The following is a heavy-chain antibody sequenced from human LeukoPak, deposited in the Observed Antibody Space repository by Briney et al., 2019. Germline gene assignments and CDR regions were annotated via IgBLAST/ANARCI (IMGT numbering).Heavy chain of an antibody. CDR1: GFTFSSYA. Sequence: GGFLRLSCAASGFTFSSYAMSWVRQAPGKGLEWVSAISGSGGSTYYADSVKGRFTISRDNSKNTLYLQMNSLRAEDTAVYYCAKDDSALYYGSSSYFDYWGQGTLVTVSS. CDR2: ISGSGGST. J-gene: IGHJ4*02. CDR3: AKDDSALYYGSSSYFDY. V-gene: IGHV3-23*01. D-gene: IGHD6-6*01.